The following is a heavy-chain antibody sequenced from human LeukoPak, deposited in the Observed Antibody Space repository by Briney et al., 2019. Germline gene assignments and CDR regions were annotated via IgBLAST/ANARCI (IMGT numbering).Heavy chain of an antibody. CDR2: ISGSAGGT. D-gene: IGHD3-10*01. CDR3: AKRGIVIRGILIIGFHKEAYYFDY. Sequence: GSLRLSCVVSGITVSNYARNWVRQAPGKGLEWVSGISGSAGGTKYADSVKGRFTISRDNSLNTVYLQMNSLRAEDTAVYFCAKRGIVIRGILIIGFHKEAYYFDYWGQGILVTVSS. CDR1: GITVSNYA. V-gene: IGHV3-23*01. J-gene: IGHJ4*02.